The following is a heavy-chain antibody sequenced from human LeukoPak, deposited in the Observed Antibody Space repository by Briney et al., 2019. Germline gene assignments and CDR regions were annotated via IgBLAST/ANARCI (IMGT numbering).Heavy chain of an antibody. Sequence: NPSETLSLTCTVSGGSISSGGYYWSWIRQHPGKGLEWIGYIYYSGSTYYNPSLKSRVTISVDTSKNQFSLKLSSVTAADTAVYYCARMNSVRGVTPWGQGTLVTVSS. CDR1: GGSISSGGYY. D-gene: IGHD3-10*02. J-gene: IGHJ5*02. V-gene: IGHV4-31*03. CDR3: ARMNSVRGVTP. CDR2: IYYSGST.